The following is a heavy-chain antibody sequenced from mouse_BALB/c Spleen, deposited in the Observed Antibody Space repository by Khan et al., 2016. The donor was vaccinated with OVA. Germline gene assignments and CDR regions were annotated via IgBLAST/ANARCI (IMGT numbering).Heavy chain of an antibody. D-gene: IGHD1-1*01. V-gene: IGHV5-6*01. Sequence: EVELVESGGDLVKPGGSLKLSCAASGFTFSTYAMSWVRQTPDKRLEWVATISTGGDYIYYPDSVKGRFTISRDTAKNTLYLQLSSLRSEDTAMYYCAKHNYGPFAYWGQGTLVTVSA. CDR1: GFTFSTYA. J-gene: IGHJ3*01. CDR2: ISTGGDYI. CDR3: AKHNYGPFAY.